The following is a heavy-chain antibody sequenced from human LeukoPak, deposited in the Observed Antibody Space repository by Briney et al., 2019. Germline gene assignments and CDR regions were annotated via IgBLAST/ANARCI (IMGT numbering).Heavy chain of an antibody. CDR1: GFTFDDYG. CDR3: ARDGNRDGDMDV. CDR2: INWNGGST. J-gene: IGHJ6*03. D-gene: IGHD1-1*01. V-gene: IGHV3-20*04. Sequence: GGSLRLSCAASGFTFDDYGMSWVRQAPGKGLEWVSGINWNGGSTGYADSVKGRFTIARDNAKNSLYLQMNSLRAEDTAVYYCARDGNRDGDMDVWGKGTTVTVSS.